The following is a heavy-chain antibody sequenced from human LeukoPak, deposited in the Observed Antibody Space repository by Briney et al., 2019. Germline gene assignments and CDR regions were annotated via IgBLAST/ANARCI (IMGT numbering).Heavy chain of an antibody. V-gene: IGHV3-7*01. CDR3: AKDQSVWGNYYGSGSYFRAFPFDY. J-gene: IGHJ4*02. CDR2: IKQDGSEK. Sequence: PGGSLRLSCAASGFTFSSYWMSWVRQAPGKGLEWVANIKQDGSEKYYVDSVKGRFTISRDNSKNTLYLQMNSLRAEDTAVYYCAKDQSVWGNYYGSGSYFRAFPFDYWGQGTLVTVSS. D-gene: IGHD3-10*01. CDR1: GFTFSSYW.